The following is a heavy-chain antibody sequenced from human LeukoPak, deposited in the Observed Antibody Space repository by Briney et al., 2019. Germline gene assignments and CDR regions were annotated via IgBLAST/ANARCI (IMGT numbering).Heavy chain of an antibody. V-gene: IGHV1-2*02. CDR1: GYTFTGYN. Sequence: ASVKVSCKSSGYTFTGYNMQWVRQAPGQGLEWMGWINPNSGDTDYAQKFRGRVSMTRDTSISTTYMELSRLTSDDTAVYYCARRFSDYGDHYFAYWGQGTLVTVSS. J-gene: IGHJ4*02. CDR3: ARRFSDYGDHYFAY. CDR2: INPNSGDT. D-gene: IGHD4-17*01.